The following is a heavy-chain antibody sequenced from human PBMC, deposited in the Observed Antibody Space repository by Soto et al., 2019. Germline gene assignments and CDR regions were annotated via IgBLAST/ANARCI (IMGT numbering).Heavy chain of an antibody. Sequence: PGGSLRLSCVPSGFTFSSYAMHWVRQAPGKGLEWVAIISYDGTNKYYADSVKGRFTISRDNSKNTLYLQMNSLRVEDTALYYCAKDRGRYCSGGTCYLFDSWGQGALVTVS. CDR2: ISYDGTNK. CDR3: AKDRGRYCSGGTCYLFDS. D-gene: IGHD2-15*01. V-gene: IGHV3-30*04. J-gene: IGHJ4*02. CDR1: GFTFSSYA.